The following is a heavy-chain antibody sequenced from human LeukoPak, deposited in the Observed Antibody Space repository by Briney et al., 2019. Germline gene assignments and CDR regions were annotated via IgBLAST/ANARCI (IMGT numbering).Heavy chain of an antibody. CDR2: IYYSGSA. J-gene: IGHJ6*02. CDR3: ARGSYDYYYYGMDV. D-gene: IGHD5-18*01. CDR1: GGSISGGDYY. V-gene: IGHV4-30-4*01. Sequence: QSSQTLSLTCTVSGGSISGGDYYWSWIRQPPGKGLEWIGYIYYSGSAYYNPSLKSRVTISVDTSKNQFSLKLSSVTAADTAVYYCARGSYDYYYYGMDVWGQGTTVTVSS.